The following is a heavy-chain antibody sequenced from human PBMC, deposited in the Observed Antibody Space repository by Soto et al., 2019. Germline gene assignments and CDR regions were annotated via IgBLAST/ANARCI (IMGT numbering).Heavy chain of an antibody. Sequence: GGSLRLSCAVSGFSFSTYAMHWVRQAPGKGLEWLAIIWFDGVKEYYAESVRGRFTISIDNSKNTVFLQMDTVGAEDSALYYCMRATFDVWGQGTTVTVSS. V-gene: IGHV3-33*01. CDR1: GFSFSTYA. CDR2: IWFDGVKE. J-gene: IGHJ6*02. CDR3: MRATFDV.